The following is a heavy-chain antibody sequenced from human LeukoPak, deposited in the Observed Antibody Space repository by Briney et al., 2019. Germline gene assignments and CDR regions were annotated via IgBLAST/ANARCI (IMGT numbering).Heavy chain of an antibody. V-gene: IGHV3-7*01. Sequence: GGSLRLSCAASGFTFSSYWMNWVRQAPGKGLEWVANIKQDGSEKYYMDSVKGRFTISRDNAKNSLYLQMNSLRAEDTAVYYCARELLGHGYNSGNFDYWGQGTLVTVSS. J-gene: IGHJ4*02. D-gene: IGHD5-24*01. CDR3: ARELLGHGYNSGNFDY. CDR1: GFTFSSYW. CDR2: IKQDGSEK.